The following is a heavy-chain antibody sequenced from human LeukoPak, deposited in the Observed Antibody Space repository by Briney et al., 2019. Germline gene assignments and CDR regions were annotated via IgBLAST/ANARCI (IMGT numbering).Heavy chain of an antibody. Sequence: ASVKVSCKASGYTFTSYDINWVRQATGQGLEWMGWMNPNSGNTGYAQEFQGRVTITRNTSISTAYMELSSLRSDDTAVYYCARSGWYGWAKYNWFDPWGQGTLVTVSS. CDR2: MNPNSGNT. CDR1: GYTFTSYD. V-gene: IGHV1-8*03. J-gene: IGHJ5*02. D-gene: IGHD6-19*01. CDR3: ARSGWYGWAKYNWFDP.